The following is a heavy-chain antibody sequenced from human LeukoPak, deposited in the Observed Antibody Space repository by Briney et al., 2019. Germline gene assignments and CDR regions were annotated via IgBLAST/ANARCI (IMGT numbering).Heavy chain of an antibody. D-gene: IGHD2-2*01. J-gene: IGHJ4*02. Sequence: GGSLRLSCAASGFTFSSYAMSWVRQAPGKGLEWVSAISGSGGSTYYADSVKGRFTISRDNSKNTLYLQMNSLRAEDTAVYYCAKAPARYCSSTSCYYDYWGQGTLVTVSS. V-gene: IGHV3-23*01. CDR1: GFTFSSYA. CDR2: ISGSGGST. CDR3: AKAPARYCSSTSCYYDY.